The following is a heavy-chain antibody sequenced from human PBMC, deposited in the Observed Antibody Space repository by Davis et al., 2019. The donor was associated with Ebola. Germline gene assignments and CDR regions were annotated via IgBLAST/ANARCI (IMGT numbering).Heavy chain of an antibody. CDR2: ISGSGGST. D-gene: IGHD3-10*01. CDR1: GFTFSSYA. J-gene: IGHJ5*02. CDR3: AKDGSPPKTNNWFDP. V-gene: IGHV3-23*01. Sequence: PGGSLRLSCAASGFTFSSYAMSWVRQAPGKGLEWVSAISGSGGSTYYADSVKGRFTISRDNSKNTLYLQMNSLRAEDTAVYYCAKDGSPPKTNNWFDPWGQGTLVTVSS.